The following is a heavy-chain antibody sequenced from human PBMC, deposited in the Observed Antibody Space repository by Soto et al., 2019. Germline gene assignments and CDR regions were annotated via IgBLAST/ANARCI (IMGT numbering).Heavy chain of an antibody. V-gene: IGHV3-33*01. Sequence: QVQLVESGGGVVQPGRSLRLSCAASGFTFSSYGMHWVRQAPGKGLEWVAVTWFDGSNKLYADSVKGRFTISRDNSKKTVSLQMNSLRDGDADAYYCATTGPYWGQGTLVTASS. CDR1: GFTFSSYG. J-gene: IGHJ4*02. CDR3: ATTGPY. CDR2: TWFDGSNK.